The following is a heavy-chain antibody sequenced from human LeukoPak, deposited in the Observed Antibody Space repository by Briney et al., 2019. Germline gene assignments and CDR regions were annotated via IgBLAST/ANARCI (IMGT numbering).Heavy chain of an antibody. J-gene: IGHJ4*02. V-gene: IGHV3-7*01. CDR2: IKLDGSEK. Sequence: GGSLRLSCAASGFTFSRYGMTWVRQAPGKGLEWVANIKLDGSEKYYVDSVKGRFTISRDNAKNSLYLQMNSLRAEDSAVYYCARDQSPYYWGQGTLVTVSS. CDR3: ARDQSPYY. CDR1: GFTFSRYG.